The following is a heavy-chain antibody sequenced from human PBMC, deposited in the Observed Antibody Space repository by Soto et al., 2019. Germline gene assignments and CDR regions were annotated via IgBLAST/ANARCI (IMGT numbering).Heavy chain of an antibody. CDR2: IKSKTDGGTT. Sequence: GGSLRLSCVASGFTFSNAWMNWVRQAPGKGLEWVGRIKSKTDGGTTDYAAPVKGRFTISRDDSKNTLYLQMNSLKTEDTAVYYCTTDPHSWYLRESYFDQDDYWGQGTLVTVSS. D-gene: IGHD6-13*01. CDR1: GFTFSNAW. V-gene: IGHV3-15*07. J-gene: IGHJ4*02. CDR3: TTDPHSWYLRESYFDQDDY.